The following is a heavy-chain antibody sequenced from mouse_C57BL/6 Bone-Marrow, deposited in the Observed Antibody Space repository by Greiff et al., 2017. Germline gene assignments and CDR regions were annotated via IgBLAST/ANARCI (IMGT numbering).Heavy chain of an antibody. Sequence: QVQLQPGAALVTPGASVKVSCKASGYTFTSYWMHWVKQRPGQGLEWIGRIHPSDSDTNYNQQFKGKATLTVDKSSSTAYMQLSSLTSEDSAVYYCAPRFAYGGQGTLGTVSA. CDR2: IHPSDSDT. J-gene: IGHJ3*01. CDR3: APRFAY. V-gene: IGHV1-74*01. CDR1: GYTFTSYW.